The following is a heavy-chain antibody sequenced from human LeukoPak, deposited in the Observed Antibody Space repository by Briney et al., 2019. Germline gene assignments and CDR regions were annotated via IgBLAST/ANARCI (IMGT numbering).Heavy chain of an antibody. D-gene: IGHD3/OR15-3a*01. CDR3: ARVRTAYYPDY. J-gene: IGHJ4*02. V-gene: IGHV3-21*01. Sequence: PGGSLRLSCVASGFTFDTYTMNWVRQAPGKGLEWVSSISSKSGYIHYADSVKGRFIISRDNAKNSLSLQMNSLIAEDTAVCYCARVRTAYYPDYWGQGTLVTVSS. CDR2: ISSKSGYI. CDR1: GFTFDTYT.